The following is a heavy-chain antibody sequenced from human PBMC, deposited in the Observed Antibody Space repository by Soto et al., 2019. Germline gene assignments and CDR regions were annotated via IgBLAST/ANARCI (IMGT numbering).Heavy chain of an antibody. J-gene: IGHJ5*02. CDR1: GGSFSGYY. CDR3: ARDKVALFRREKSWFDP. V-gene: IGHV4-34*01. CDR2: INHSGST. D-gene: IGHD2-15*01. Sequence: PSETLSLTCAVYGGSFSGYYWSWIRQPPGKGLEWIGEINHSGSTNYNPSLKSRVTISVDTSKNQLSLKMSSVTAADTALYYCARDKVALFRREKSWFDPWGQGTLVTVSS.